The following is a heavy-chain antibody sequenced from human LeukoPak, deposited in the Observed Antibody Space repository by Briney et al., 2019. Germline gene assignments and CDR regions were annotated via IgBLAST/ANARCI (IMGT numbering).Heavy chain of an antibody. CDR2: IYHSGST. D-gene: IGHD3-10*01. V-gene: IGHV4-30-2*01. J-gene: IGHJ6*02. CDR3: ARAKALLWFGELYPSNYYYYGMDV. Sequence: PSQTLSLTCTVSGGSISSGGYYWSWIRQPPGKGLEWIGYIYHSGSTYYNPSLKSRVTISVDRSKNQFSLRLSSVTAADTAVYYCARAKALLWFGELYPSNYYYYGMDVWGQGTTVTVSS. CDR1: GGSISSGGYY.